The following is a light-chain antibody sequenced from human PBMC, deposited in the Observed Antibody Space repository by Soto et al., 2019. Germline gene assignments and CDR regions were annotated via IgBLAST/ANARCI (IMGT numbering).Light chain of an antibody. CDR1: QSVSSY. Sequence: EIVLTQSPATLSLSPGERATLSCRASQSVSSYLALYQQKPGQAPRLLIYDASNSATGITARFSGSGSGTDFSLTISSLEPEEFAGYYFPQSSNWPQCNFVQGPKLEV. V-gene: IGKV3-11*01. CDR2: DAS. CDR3: PQSSNWPQCN. J-gene: IGKJ2*02.